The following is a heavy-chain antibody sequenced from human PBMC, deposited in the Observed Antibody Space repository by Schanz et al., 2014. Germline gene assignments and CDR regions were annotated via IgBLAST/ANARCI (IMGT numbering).Heavy chain of an antibody. Sequence: EVQLVESGGGVVRPGGSLRLSCLASGFTFSTTWMNWVRQAPGKGLEWVSGMSWNAGSLGYGDSVKGRFTISRDNAKNSLYLQMNSLRAEDTALYYCARDTAQSCIGPSCFEYFQHWGQGALVTVSS. D-gene: IGHD2-2*01. J-gene: IGHJ1*01. V-gene: IGHV3-9*01. CDR3: ARDTAQSCIGPSCFEYFQH. CDR2: MSWNAGSL. CDR1: GFTFSTTW.